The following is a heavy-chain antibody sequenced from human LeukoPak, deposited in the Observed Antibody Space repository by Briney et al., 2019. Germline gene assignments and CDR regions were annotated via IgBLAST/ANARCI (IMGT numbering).Heavy chain of an antibody. Sequence: ASVKVSCKASGYTFTGYYMQWVRQAPGQGLEWMGRINPNSGGTNYPQKLQGRVTMTTDTSTSTAYMELRSLRSDDSAVYYCARDVLLVVGYSSGWYFDYWGQGTLVTVSS. CDR2: INPNSGGT. CDR3: ARDVLLVVGYSSGWYFDY. CDR1: GYTFTGYY. V-gene: IGHV1-2*06. J-gene: IGHJ4*02. D-gene: IGHD6-19*01.